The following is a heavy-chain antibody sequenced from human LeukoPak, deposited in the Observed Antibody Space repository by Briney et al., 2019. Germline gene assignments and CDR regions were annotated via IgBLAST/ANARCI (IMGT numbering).Heavy chain of an antibody. CDR1: GGSISSSDYF. CDR3: ARDGDFYYAMDV. CDR2: IIYSGNT. D-gene: IGHD3-16*01. V-gene: IGHV4-30-4*01. Sequence: SQTLSLTYTVSGGSISSSDYFWTWIRQPPGKGLEWIGYIIYSGNTYYNPSLKSRVTMSLDESKNQFSLKLRSVTAADTAIYYCARDGDFYYAMDVWGQGTTVTVSS. J-gene: IGHJ6*02.